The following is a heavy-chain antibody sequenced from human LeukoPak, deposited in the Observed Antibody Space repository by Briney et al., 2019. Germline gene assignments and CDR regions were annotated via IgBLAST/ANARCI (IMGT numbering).Heavy chain of an antibody. Sequence: GSLRLSCAASGFTFSSYWMSWVRQAPGKGLEWIGEINHSGSTNYNPSLKSRVTISVDTSKNQFSLKLSSVTAADTAVYYCAMGPRLRSYYYYGMDVWGQGTTVTVSS. CDR2: INHSGST. CDR3: AMGPRLRSYYYYGMDV. J-gene: IGHJ6*02. CDR1: GFTFSSYW. D-gene: IGHD3-3*01. V-gene: IGHV4-34*08.